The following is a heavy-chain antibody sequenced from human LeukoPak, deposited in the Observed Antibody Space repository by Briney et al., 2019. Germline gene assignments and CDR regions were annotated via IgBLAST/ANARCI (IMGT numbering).Heavy chain of an antibody. D-gene: IGHD6-25*01. CDR2: IYYSGST. CDR1: GGSISSYY. Sequence: SETLSLTWTVSGGSISSYYWSWIRQPPGKGLEWIGYIYYSGSTNYNPSLKSRVTISVDTSKNQFSLKLSSVTAADTAVYYCARGERLGLDYWGQGTLVTVSS. CDR3: ARGERLGLDY. V-gene: IGHV4-59*01. J-gene: IGHJ4*02.